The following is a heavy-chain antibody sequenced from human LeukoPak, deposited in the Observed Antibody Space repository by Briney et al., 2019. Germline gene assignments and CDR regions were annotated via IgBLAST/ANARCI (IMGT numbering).Heavy chain of an antibody. CDR2: ISGSGGST. V-gene: IGHV3-23*01. CDR3: AKASYCSGGSCYLVDY. D-gene: IGHD2-15*01. J-gene: IGHJ4*02. Sequence: GGSLRLSCAASGFTFSSYAMSWVRQAPGKGLEWVSAISGSGGSTYYADSVKGRFTISRDNSKNTLYLQMNSLRAEDTAVYHCAKASYCSGGSCYLVDYWGQGTLVTVSS. CDR1: GFTFSSYA.